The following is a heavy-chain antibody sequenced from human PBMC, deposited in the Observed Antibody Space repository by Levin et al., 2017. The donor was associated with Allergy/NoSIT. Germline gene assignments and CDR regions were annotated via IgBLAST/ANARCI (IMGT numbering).Heavy chain of an antibody. CDR2: IRPGSDAA. CDR1: GFTFSSYA. Sequence: GGSLRLSCAASGFTFSSYAMNWVRQAPGKGLEWVSYIRPGSDAAHYADSVTGRFTISRDNAKNSLYLEMNSLRDEDMAVYYCGRDGHYDSSGFRDDAFDLWGQGTMVTVSS. D-gene: IGHD3-22*01. V-gene: IGHV3-48*02. J-gene: IGHJ3*01. CDR3: GRDGHYDSSGFRDDAFDL.